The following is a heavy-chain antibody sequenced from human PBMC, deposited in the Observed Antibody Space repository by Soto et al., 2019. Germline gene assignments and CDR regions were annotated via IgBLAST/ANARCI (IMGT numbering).Heavy chain of an antibody. J-gene: IGHJ3*01. D-gene: IGHD3-22*01. CDR2: ISGSGASK. Sequence: VSLIVSYASWGLPFIGYAIKFVVQSPGKGLEWVSGISGSGASKYSADSVKCRFTISRENSLDTLFLQIARLRAEDTAVYYCARTRTYDTGGYHSDGFDLWGQRTMVTV. CDR1: GLPFIGYA. V-gene: IGHV3-23*01. CDR3: ARTRTYDTGGYHSDGFDL.